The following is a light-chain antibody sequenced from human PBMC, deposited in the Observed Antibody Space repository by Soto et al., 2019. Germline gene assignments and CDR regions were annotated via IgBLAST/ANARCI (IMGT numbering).Light chain of an antibody. CDR1: SSNVGSYKL. J-gene: IGLJ1*01. V-gene: IGLV2-23*02. CDR2: EVN. Sequence: QSALTQPASVSGSPGQSITISCTGTSSNVGSYKLVSWYQQHPGKAPKLMIFEVNKRPSGVSNRFSGSKSGSTASLTISGLKVEDEADYYCCSSGGSPTYVFGPGTKVTVL. CDR3: CSSGGSPTYV.